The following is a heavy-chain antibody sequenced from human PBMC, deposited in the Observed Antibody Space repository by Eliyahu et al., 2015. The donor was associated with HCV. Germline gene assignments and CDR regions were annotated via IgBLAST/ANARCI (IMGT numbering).Heavy chain of an antibody. D-gene: IGHD3-22*01. CDR1: GFSFXISS. CDR3: ARAHPYYYDSSGYFPDL. CDR2: ISSSSSYI. Sequence: EVQLVESGGGLVKPGGSLRLSCAASGFSFXISSMNWVRQAPGKGLEWVSSISSSSSYIYYADSVKGRFTLSRDNAKNSLYLQMNSLRAEDTAVYYCARAHPYYYDSSGYFPDLWGRGTLVTVSS. V-gene: IGHV3-21*01. J-gene: IGHJ2*01.